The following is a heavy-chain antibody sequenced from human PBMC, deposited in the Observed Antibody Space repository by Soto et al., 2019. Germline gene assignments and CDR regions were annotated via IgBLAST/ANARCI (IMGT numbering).Heavy chain of an antibody. J-gene: IGHJ5*02. CDR3: TSERRRYGDTNWNWFDP. CDR1: GFTFSNAW. V-gene: IGHV3-15*07. CDR2: IKSKTDGGTT. Sequence: PGGSLRLSCAASGFTFSNAWMNWVRQAPGKGLEWVGRIKSKTDGGTTDYAAPVKGRFTISRDDSKNTLYLQMNSLKTEDTAVYYCTSERRRYGDTNWNWFDPWGQGTLVTVS. D-gene: IGHD4-17*01.